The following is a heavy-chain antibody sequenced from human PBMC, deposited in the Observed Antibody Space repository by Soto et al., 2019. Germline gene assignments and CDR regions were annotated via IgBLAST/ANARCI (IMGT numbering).Heavy chain of an antibody. D-gene: IGHD2-15*01. J-gene: IGHJ6*02. CDR1: GFTFSIFT. V-gene: IGHV3-21*01. Sequence: SLRLSCAASGFTFSIFTIHWVRQAPGKGLEWVSSVNSDNAYIYYADSVRGRFTISRDNAKNSLSLQMNSLRADDTAVYYCARGFCSGGNCYNGLDVWGQGTTVTVSS. CDR3: ARGFCSGGNCYNGLDV. CDR2: VNSDNAYI.